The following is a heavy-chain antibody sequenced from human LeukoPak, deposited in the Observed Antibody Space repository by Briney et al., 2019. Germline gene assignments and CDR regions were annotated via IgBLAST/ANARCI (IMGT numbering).Heavy chain of an antibody. J-gene: IGHJ6*02. Sequence: GGSLRLSCAASGFTFSSYAMSWVRQAPGKGLEWVSAISGSGGSTYYADSVKGRFTISRDNSKNTLYLQMNSLRAEDTAVYYCARLGGSGSYYNVGYYYGMDVWGQGTTVTVSS. CDR1: GFTFSSYA. CDR2: ISGSGGST. V-gene: IGHV3-23*01. CDR3: ARLGGSGSYYNVGYYYGMDV. D-gene: IGHD3-10*01.